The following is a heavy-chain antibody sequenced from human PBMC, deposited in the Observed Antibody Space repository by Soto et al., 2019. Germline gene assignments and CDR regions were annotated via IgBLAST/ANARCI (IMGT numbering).Heavy chain of an antibody. CDR2: ISSSGSTI. V-gene: IGHV3-11*01. D-gene: IGHD6-19*01. J-gene: IGHJ4*02. CDR1: GFPFSYYY. CDR3: ARDLVAVAGYDY. Sequence: GGSLLLSCAASGFPFSYYYMSWIRPAPGKGLEWVSYISSSGSTIYYADSVKGRFTISRDNAKNSLYLQMNSLRAEDTAVYYCARDLVAVAGYDYWGQGTLVTVSS.